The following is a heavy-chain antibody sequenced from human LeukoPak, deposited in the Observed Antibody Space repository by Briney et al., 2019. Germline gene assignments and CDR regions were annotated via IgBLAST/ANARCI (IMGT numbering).Heavy chain of an antibody. CDR2: ISYDGSNK. CDR1: GFTFSSYG. CDR3: AKGIAVAAFQH. Sequence: GRSLRLSCAASGFTFSSYGMHWVRQAPGKRLEWVAVISYDGSNKYYADSVKGRFTISRDNSKNTLYLQMNSLRAEDTAVYYCAKGIAVAAFQHWGQGTLVTVSS. V-gene: IGHV3-30*18. J-gene: IGHJ1*01. D-gene: IGHD6-19*01.